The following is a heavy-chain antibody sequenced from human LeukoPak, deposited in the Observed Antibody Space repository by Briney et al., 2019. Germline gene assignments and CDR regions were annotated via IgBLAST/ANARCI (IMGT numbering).Heavy chain of an antibody. D-gene: IGHD4-17*01. CDR3: AKDYGGYNWSHY. CDR2: ISGSGGKI. CDR1: GFTFSSYA. J-gene: IGHJ4*02. Sequence: GGSLRLPCEASGFTFSSYAMSWVRQAPGKGLEWVSAISGSGGKIYYADSVKGRFTISRDNSKNTLYLQMNSLRAEDTAIYYCAKDYGGYNWSHYWGQGTLVTVSS. V-gene: IGHV3-23*01.